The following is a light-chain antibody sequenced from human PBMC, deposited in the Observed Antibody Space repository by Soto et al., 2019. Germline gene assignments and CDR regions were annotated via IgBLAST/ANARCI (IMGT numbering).Light chain of an antibody. CDR2: EGN. CDR1: SSDVGNYNL. CDR3: CSYVRNSV. J-gene: IGLJ3*02. V-gene: IGLV2-23*01. Sequence: QSALTQPASVSGSPGQSITISCVGTSSDVGNYNLVSWYQQHPGKAPKFIIYEGNKRPSGVSNRFSGAKSGNTASLTISGLQAADEADYYFCSYVRNSVFGGGTKVTVL.